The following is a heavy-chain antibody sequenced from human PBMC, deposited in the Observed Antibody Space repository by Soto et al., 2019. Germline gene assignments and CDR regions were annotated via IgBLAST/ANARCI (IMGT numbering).Heavy chain of an antibody. CDR1: GYTFTSYG. J-gene: IGHJ4*02. CDR2: ISAYNGNT. D-gene: IGHD3-22*01. CDR3: ARDLYGDYYDSSGCLNY. V-gene: IGHV1-18*01. Sequence: ASVKVSCKASGYTFTSYGISWVRQAPGQGLEWMGWISAYNGNTNYAQKLQGRVTMTTDTSTSTAYMELRSLRSDDTAVYYCARDLYGDYYDSSGCLNYWGQGTLVTVSS.